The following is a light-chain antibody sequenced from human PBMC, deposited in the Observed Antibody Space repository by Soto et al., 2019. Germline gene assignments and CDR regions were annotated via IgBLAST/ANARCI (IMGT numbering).Light chain of an antibody. CDR3: QQYGGSPAYT. J-gene: IGKJ2*01. Sequence: IVLTQSPGTLSLSPGERATLSCRASQSVSSSYLAWYQQKPGQAPRLLIYGASSRATGIPDRFSGSGSGTDFTLTISRLEPEDFAVYYCQQYGGSPAYTFGQGTKLEIK. CDR2: GAS. CDR1: QSVSSSY. V-gene: IGKV3-20*01.